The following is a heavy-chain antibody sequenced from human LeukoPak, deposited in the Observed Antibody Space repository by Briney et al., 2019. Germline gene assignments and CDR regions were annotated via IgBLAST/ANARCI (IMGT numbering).Heavy chain of an antibody. CDR2: IIPIFGTA. CDR1: GGTFSSYA. D-gene: IGHD3-10*02. J-gene: IGHJ6*02. Sequence: GASVKVSCKASGGTFSSYAISWVRQAPGQGLEWMGGIIPIFGTANYAQKLQGRVTMTTDTSTSTAYMELRSLRSDDTAVYYCARVRLSGEIAYYYYYGMDVWGQGTTVTVSS. CDR3: ARVRLSGEIAYYYYYGMDV. V-gene: IGHV1-69*05.